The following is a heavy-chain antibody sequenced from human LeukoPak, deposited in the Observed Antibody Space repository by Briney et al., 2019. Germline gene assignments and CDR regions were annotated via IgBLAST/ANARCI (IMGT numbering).Heavy chain of an antibody. CDR2: IIPIFGTA. Sequence: ASVKVSCKASGGTFISYAISWVRQAPGQGLEWMGGIIPIFGTANYAQKFQGRVTITADESTGTAYMELSSLRSEDTAVYYCARDSNLGYCSSTSCFKRPRERFDPWGQGTLVTVSS. V-gene: IGHV1-69*13. CDR3: ARDSNLGYCSSTSCFKRPRERFDP. CDR1: GGTFISYA. J-gene: IGHJ5*02. D-gene: IGHD2-2*01.